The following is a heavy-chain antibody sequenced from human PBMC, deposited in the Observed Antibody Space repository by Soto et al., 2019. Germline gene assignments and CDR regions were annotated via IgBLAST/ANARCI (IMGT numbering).Heavy chain of an antibody. CDR2: INHSGST. V-gene: IGHV4-34*01. J-gene: IGHJ6*03. D-gene: IGHD2-2*01. Sequence: SETLSLTCAVYGGSFSGYYWSWIRQPPGKGLEWIGEINHSGSTNYNPSLKSRVTISVDTSKNQFSLKLSSVTAADTAVYYCARRVRDIVVVPAAQNYYYYMDVWGKGTTVTVSS. CDR3: ARRVRDIVVVPAAQNYYYYMDV. CDR1: GGSFSGYY.